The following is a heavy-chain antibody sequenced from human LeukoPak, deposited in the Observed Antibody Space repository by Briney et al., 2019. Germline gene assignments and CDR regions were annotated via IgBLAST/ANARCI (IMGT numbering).Heavy chain of an antibody. D-gene: IGHD6-13*01. J-gene: IGHJ4*02. CDR2: IKKDGSEK. CDR1: GFTLSNYW. V-gene: IGHV3-7*04. Sequence: GGSLRLSCAASGFTLSNYWMTWVRQGPGKGLEWVANIKKDGSEKYYVDSLKGRFTISRDNAKNSLYLQMSSLRAEDTAVYYCTRGGYSSSWFWIDWGQGTLVTVSS. CDR3: TRGGYSSSWFWID.